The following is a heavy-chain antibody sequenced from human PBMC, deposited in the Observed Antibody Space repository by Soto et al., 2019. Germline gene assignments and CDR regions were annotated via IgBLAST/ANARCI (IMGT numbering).Heavy chain of an antibody. Sequence: EVQLLESGGGLAQAGGSLRLSCAASGFNFKIYAMNWIRQAPGKGLEWVSVMIGDGTSWDYADSVRGRFTISRDNSKNTLYLKMNNLRAEDTAIYYCAKDLRPDGRYDLDYWGQGTLVTVSS. J-gene: IGHJ4*02. V-gene: IGHV3-23*01. CDR3: AKDLRPDGRYDLDY. CDR1: GFNFKIYA. CDR2: MIGDGTSW. D-gene: IGHD1-26*01.